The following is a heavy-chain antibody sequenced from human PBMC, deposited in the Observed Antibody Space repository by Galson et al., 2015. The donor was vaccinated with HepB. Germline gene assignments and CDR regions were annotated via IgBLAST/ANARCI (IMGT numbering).Heavy chain of an antibody. CDR1: GFTFSSYA. CDR3: AKDSYGGQDWFDP. J-gene: IGHJ5*02. D-gene: IGHD3-10*01. V-gene: IGHV3-30*04. Sequence: SLRLSCAASGFTFSSYAMHWVRQAPGKGLEWVAVISYDGSNKYYADSVKGRFTISRDNSKNTLYLQMNSLRAEDTAVYYCAKDSYGGQDWFDPWGQGTLVTVSS. CDR2: ISYDGSNK.